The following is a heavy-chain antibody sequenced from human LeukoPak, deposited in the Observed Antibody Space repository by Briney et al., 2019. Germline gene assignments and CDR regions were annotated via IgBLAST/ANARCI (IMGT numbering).Heavy chain of an antibody. Sequence: SQTLSLTCAISGDGVSSNSAAWNWIRQSPSRGLEWLGRTYYRSTWYNEYAVSVKSRITINADTSKNQFALQLNSVTPEDTAVYYCTRGFGNPHGSYYFDYWGQGTLVTVSS. CDR3: TRGFGNPHGSYYFDY. D-gene: IGHD3-10*01. CDR2: TYYRSTWYN. V-gene: IGHV6-1*01. J-gene: IGHJ4*02. CDR1: GDGVSSNSAA.